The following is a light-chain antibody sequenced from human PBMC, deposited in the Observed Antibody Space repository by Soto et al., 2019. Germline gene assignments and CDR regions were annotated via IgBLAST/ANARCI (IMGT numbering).Light chain of an antibody. V-gene: IGLV2-14*03. CDR1: DSDVGTYDY. CDR2: AVN. Sequence: QSALTQPASVSASPGQSITISCTGTDSDVGTYDYVSWYRQDPGEAPKLVMFAVNIRPAGISRRFSGSKSANTASLTISGLYPDDESTYYCSSYTKTNTVVFGGGTKVTVL. CDR3: SSYTKTNTVV. J-gene: IGLJ2*01.